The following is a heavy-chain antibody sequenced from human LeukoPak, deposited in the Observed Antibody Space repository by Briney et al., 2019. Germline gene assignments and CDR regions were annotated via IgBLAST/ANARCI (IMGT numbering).Heavy chain of an antibody. V-gene: IGHV3-30*02. CDR3: AKDPQDSSSAAYYYYYMDV. CDR1: GFTFSSYG. D-gene: IGHD6-6*01. CDR2: IRYDGSNK. Sequence: GGSLRLSCAASGFTFSSYGTHWVRQAPGKGLEWVAFIRYDGSNKYYADSVKGRLTISRDNSKNTLYLQMNSLRAEDTAVYYCAKDPQDSSSAAYYYYYMDVWGKGTTVTVSS. J-gene: IGHJ6*03.